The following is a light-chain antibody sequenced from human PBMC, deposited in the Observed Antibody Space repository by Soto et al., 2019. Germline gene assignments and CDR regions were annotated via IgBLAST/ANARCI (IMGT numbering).Light chain of an antibody. CDR2: EVS. J-gene: IGLJ1*01. V-gene: IGLV2-23*02. CDR3: CSYAGSSTYV. Sequence: QSALTQPASVSGSPGQSITISCTGTSSDVGSYNLVSWYQQHPGKAPKVMIYEVSKRPSGVPKRFSGSKSGNTASLTISRRQAEDEADYYCCSYAGSSTYVFGTGTKSPS. CDR1: SSDVGSYNL.